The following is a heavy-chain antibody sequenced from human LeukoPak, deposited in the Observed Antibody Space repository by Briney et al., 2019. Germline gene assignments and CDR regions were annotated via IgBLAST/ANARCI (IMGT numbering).Heavy chain of an antibody. Sequence: GGSLRLSCAASGFTFSRYWMSWVRQAPGKGLEWVANIKQDGSEKYYVDSVKGRFTISRDNAMNSLYLQMNSLRGEDTAVYFCARTGDGTVDYWGQGTLVTVSS. CDR1: GFTFSRYW. V-gene: IGHV3-7*04. CDR3: ARTGDGTVDY. D-gene: IGHD2-8*02. CDR2: IKQDGSEK. J-gene: IGHJ4*02.